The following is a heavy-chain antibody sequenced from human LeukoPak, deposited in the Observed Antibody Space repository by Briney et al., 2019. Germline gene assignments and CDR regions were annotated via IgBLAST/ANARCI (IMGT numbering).Heavy chain of an antibody. V-gene: IGHV1-8*01. CDR3: ARGALYYYGSGTFDP. CDR2: MNPNSGNT. CDR1: GYTFTSYD. D-gene: IGHD3-10*01. J-gene: IGHJ5*02. Sequence: ASVKVSFKASGYTFTSYDINWVRQATGQGLEWMGWMNPNSGNTGYAQKFQGRGTITRNTSISTAYMELSSLRSEDTAVYYCARGALYYYGSGTFDPWGQGTLVTVSS.